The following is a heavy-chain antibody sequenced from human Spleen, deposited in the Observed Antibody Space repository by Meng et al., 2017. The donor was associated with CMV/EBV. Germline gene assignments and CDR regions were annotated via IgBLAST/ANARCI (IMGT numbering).Heavy chain of an antibody. Sequence: QVQLQESGPGLVKPAETLSLTCTVSGGPISSYYWSWIRQPAGKGLEWIGRIYTSGSTNYNPSLKSRVTMSVDTSKNQFSLKLSSVTAADTAVYYCAAAPARNDFWSGYYPGWFDPWGQGTLVTVDS. J-gene: IGHJ5*02. D-gene: IGHD3-3*01. CDR1: GGPISSYY. CDR3: AAAPARNDFWSGYYPGWFDP. V-gene: IGHV4-4*07. CDR2: IYTSGST.